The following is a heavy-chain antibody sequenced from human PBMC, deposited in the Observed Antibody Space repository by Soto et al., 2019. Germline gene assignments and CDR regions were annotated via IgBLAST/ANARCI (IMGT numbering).Heavy chain of an antibody. D-gene: IGHD5-18*01. CDR2: IYHSGST. Sequence: SETLSLTCAVSGDSISSGGYSWHWIRQAPGKGLEWIGYIYHSGSTNYNPSLKSRVTISVDTSKNQFSLKLSSVTAADTAVYYCARSGYSYGYNAFDIWGQGTMVTVS. V-gene: IGHV4-30-2*01. CDR3: ARSGYSYGYNAFDI. J-gene: IGHJ3*02. CDR1: GDSISSGGYS.